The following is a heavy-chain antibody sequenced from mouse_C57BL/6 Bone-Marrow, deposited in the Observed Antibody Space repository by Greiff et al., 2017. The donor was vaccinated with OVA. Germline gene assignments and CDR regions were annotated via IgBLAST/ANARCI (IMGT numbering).Heavy chain of an antibody. CDR3: ARGGPDY. V-gene: IGHV1-59*01. CDR1: GYTFTSYW. J-gene: IGHJ2*01. Sequence: QVQLQQSGAELVRPGTSVKLSCKASGYTFTSYWMHWVKQRPGQGLEWIGVIDPSDSYTNYNQKFKGKATLTVDTSSSTAYMQLSSLTSEDSAVYYCARGGPDYWGQGTTLTVSS. CDR2: IDPSDSYT.